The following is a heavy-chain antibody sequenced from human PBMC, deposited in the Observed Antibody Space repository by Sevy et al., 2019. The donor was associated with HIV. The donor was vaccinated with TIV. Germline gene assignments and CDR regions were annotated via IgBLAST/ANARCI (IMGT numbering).Heavy chain of an antibody. V-gene: IGHV3-53*01. D-gene: IGHD4-17*01. CDR1: GFTVSSNY. Sequence: GGSLRLSCAASGFTVSSNYMSWVRQAPGKGLEWVSVIYSGGSTYYVDSVKGRFTISRDNSKNTLYLQMNSLRAEDTAVYYCASRDYGGNSGVFDYWGQGTLVTVSS. CDR2: IYSGGST. J-gene: IGHJ4*02. CDR3: ASRDYGGNSGVFDY.